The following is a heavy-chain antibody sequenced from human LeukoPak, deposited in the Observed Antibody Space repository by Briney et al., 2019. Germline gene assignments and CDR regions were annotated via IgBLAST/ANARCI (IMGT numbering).Heavy chain of an antibody. CDR3: ARPYSSDWYGWFDP. CDR1: GFTSSIYW. J-gene: IGHJ5*02. CDR2: IKHDGSEK. V-gene: IGHV3-7*04. D-gene: IGHD6-13*01. Sequence: PGGSLRLSCAASGFTSSIYWMSWVRQAPGKGLEWVANIKHDGSEKYYVDSVKGRFTISRDNAKNSLYLQMNSLRAEDTAVYYCARPYSSDWYGWFDPWGQGTLVTVSS.